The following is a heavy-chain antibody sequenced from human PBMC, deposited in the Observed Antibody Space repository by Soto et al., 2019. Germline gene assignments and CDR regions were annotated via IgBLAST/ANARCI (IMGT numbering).Heavy chain of an antibody. CDR1: GFTPTTTP. V-gene: IGHV3-23*01. D-gene: IGHD3-16*02. CDR3: ATSFRYFDN. CDR2: ISGTASRT. Sequence: PGGSLRLSWSGAGFTPTTTPLSWVRQPPGKGLEWVTTISGTASRTYYVDSVKGRFFISRDKSKNTVTLQMNNLTVDDTAVYYCATSFRYFDNWGQGTRVTVSS. J-gene: IGHJ4*02.